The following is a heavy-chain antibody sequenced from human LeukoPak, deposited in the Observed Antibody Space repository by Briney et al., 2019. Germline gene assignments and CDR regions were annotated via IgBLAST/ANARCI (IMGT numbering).Heavy chain of an antibody. V-gene: IGHV3-7*01. CDR2: IRRDGGEK. CDR1: GFTFSTYW. Sequence: GGSLRLSCAASGFTFSTYWMGWARQSPGKGLEWVANIRRDGGEKYYVDSVKGRFTISRDNAKNSLYLQMNSLRAEDTAVYYCVREGSGHYFYFFDYWGQGTLVTVSS. CDR3: VREGSGHYFYFFDY. D-gene: IGHD4-17*01. J-gene: IGHJ4*02.